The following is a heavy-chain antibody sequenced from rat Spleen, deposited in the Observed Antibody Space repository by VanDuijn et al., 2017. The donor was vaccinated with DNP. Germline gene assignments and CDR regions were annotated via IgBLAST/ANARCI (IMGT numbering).Heavy chain of an antibody. V-gene: IGHV5-7*01. J-gene: IGHJ3*01. CDR2: FSYDGIST. CDR1: GFTFSDYN. D-gene: IGHD1-11*01. Sequence: EVQLVESGGGLVQPGRSLKLSCAASGFTFSDYNMAWVRQAPKKGLEWVATFSYDGISTYYRDSVKGRFTVSRDNARSTLYLQMDSLRSEETATYYGERHLRRAPGFAYWGQGTLVTVSS. CDR3: ERHLRRAPGFAY.